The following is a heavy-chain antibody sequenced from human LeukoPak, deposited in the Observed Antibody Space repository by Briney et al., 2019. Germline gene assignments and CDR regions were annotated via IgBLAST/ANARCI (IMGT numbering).Heavy chain of an antibody. CDR2: IGTAGDT. CDR1: GFTFSSYD. Sequence: GGSLRLSCAASGFTFSSYDMHWVRQATGKGLEWVSAIGTAGDTYYPGSVKGRFTISRENAKNSLYLQMNSLRAGDKAVYYCARAHRYSYGLDAFDIWGQGTMVTVSS. J-gene: IGHJ3*02. D-gene: IGHD5-18*01. V-gene: IGHV3-13*01. CDR3: ARAHRYSYGLDAFDI.